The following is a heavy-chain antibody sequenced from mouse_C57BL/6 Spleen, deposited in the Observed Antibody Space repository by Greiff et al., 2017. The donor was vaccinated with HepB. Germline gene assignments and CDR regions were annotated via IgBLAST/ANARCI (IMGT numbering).Heavy chain of an antibody. Sequence: QVQLKQSGAELVKPGASVKISCKASGYAFSSYWMNWVKQRPGKGLEWIGQIYPGDGDTNYNGKFKGKATLTADKSSSTAYMQLSSLTSEDSAVYFCARSGDGPAWFAYWGQGTLVTVSA. CDR3: ARSGDGPAWFAY. CDR2: IYPGDGDT. CDR1: GYAFSSYW. J-gene: IGHJ3*01. V-gene: IGHV1-80*01. D-gene: IGHD2-3*01.